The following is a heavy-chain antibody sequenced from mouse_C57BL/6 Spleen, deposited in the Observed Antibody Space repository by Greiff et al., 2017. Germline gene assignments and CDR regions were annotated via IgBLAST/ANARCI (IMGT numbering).Heavy chain of an antibody. CDR3: AKTGTGYYYAMDY. D-gene: IGHD4-1*01. CDR1: GYTFTSYW. V-gene: IGHV1-74*01. Sequence: QVQLQQPGAELVKPGASVKVSCKASGYTFTSYWMHWVKQRPGQGLEWIGRIHPSDSDTNYNQKFKGKATLTVDESSSTAYMQLSSLTSEDSAVYYCAKTGTGYYYAMDYWGQGTSVTVSS. CDR2: IHPSDSDT. J-gene: IGHJ4*01.